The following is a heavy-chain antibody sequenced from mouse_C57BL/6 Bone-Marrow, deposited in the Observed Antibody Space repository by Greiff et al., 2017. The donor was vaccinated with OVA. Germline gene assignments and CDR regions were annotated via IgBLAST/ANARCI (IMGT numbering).Heavy chain of an antibody. CDR2: IYPRSGNT. Sequence: QVQLQQSGAELARPGASVKLSCKASGYTFTSYGISWVKQRTGPGLEWIGEIYPRSGNTYYNEKFKGKATLTADKSSSTAYMELRSLTSEDSAVXFCAREGGLRRFDYWGQGTTLTVSS. D-gene: IGHD2-2*01. CDR3: AREGGLRRFDY. V-gene: IGHV1-81*01. CDR1: GYTFTSYG. J-gene: IGHJ2*01.